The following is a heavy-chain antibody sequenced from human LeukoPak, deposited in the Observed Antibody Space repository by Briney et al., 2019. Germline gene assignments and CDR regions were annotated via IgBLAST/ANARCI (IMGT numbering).Heavy chain of an antibody. D-gene: IGHD6-13*01. Sequence: SETLSLTCAAYGGSFSGYYWSWIRQPPGKGLEWIGEINHSGSTNYNPSLKSRVTISVDTSKNQFSLKLSSVTAADTAVYYCARGPGVSGSSWYFDYWGQGTLVTVSS. J-gene: IGHJ4*02. CDR1: GGSFSGYY. CDR2: INHSGST. V-gene: IGHV4-34*01. CDR3: ARGPGVSGSSWYFDY.